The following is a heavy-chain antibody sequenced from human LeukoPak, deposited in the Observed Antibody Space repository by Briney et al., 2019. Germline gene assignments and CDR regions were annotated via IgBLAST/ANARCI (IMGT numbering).Heavy chain of an antibody. CDR1: GGTFSSYA. Sequence: SVKVSCKASGGTFSSYAISWVRQAPGQGLEWMGGIIPIFGTANYAQKSQGRVTITADKSTSTAYMELSSLRSEDTAVYYCARVHYYGSGSYYNGVPTFDPWGQGTLVTVSS. CDR2: IIPIFGTA. V-gene: IGHV1-69*06. J-gene: IGHJ5*02. D-gene: IGHD3-10*01. CDR3: ARVHYYGSGSYYNGVPTFDP.